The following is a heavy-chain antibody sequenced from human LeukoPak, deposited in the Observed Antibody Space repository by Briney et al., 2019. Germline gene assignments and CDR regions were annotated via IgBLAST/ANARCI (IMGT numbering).Heavy chain of an antibody. CDR2: ISFDGSNK. V-gene: IGHV3-30*18. CDR1: GFTFSSYG. CDR3: AKKFDSSGLAGAFDI. D-gene: IGHD6-19*01. Sequence: GGSLRLSCAASGFTFSSYGMHWVRQAPGKGLEWVAVISFDGSNKYYADSVKGRFTISRDNTKNTLYLQMNSLRTEDTAVYYCAKKFDSSGLAGAFDIWGQGTMVTVSS. J-gene: IGHJ3*02.